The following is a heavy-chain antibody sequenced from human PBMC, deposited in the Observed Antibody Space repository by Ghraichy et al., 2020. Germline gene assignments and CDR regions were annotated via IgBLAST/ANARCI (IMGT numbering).Heavy chain of an antibody. CDR1: GFTFSSYW. J-gene: IGHJ4*02. D-gene: IGHD2-2*01. V-gene: IGHV3-74*01. CDR2: INSDGSST. CDR3: ARGPVPQPLYYFDY. Sequence: GGSLRLSCAASGFTFSSYWIHWVRQAPGKGLVWVSRINSDGSSTSFADSVKGRFTISRDNAKNTLYLQMNSLRAEDTAVYYCARGPVPQPLYYFDYWGQGTLVTVSS.